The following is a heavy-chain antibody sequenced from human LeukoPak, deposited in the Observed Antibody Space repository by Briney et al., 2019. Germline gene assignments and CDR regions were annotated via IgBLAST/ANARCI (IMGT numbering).Heavy chain of an antibody. D-gene: IGHD6-13*01. CDR3: SREVGYSISC. CDR2: INSDGNNR. V-gene: IGHV3-74*01. J-gene: IGHJ1*01. Sequence: GGSLRLSCAASGFTFNTYSMHWVRQAPGKGLLWVSLINSDGNNRGYADSVKGRFTVSRDNAKNTLYLQMNSLRAEDTAFYYCSREVGYSISCWGEGTMVTVSS. CDR1: GFTFNTYS.